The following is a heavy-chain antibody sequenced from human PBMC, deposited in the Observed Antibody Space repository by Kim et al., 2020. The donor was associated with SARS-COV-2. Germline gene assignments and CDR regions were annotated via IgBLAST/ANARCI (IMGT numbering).Heavy chain of an antibody. J-gene: IGHJ4*02. Sequence: GGSLRLSCAASGFTFSSYGMHWVRQAPGKGLEWVAVISYDGSNKYYADSVKGRFTISRDNSKNTLYLQMNSLRAEDTAVYYCAKDEADIVVVPAATYLDYWGQGTLVTVSS. CDR2: ISYDGSNK. D-gene: IGHD2-2*01. CDR3: AKDEADIVVVPAATYLDY. CDR1: GFTFSSYG. V-gene: IGHV3-30*18.